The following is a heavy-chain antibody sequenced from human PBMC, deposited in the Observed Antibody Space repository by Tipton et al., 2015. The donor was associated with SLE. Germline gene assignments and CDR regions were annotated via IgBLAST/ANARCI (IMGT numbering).Heavy chain of an antibody. V-gene: IGHV4-38-2*01. J-gene: IGHJ3*01. Sequence: TLSLTCDVSGYSIRTGYFWAWLRPPPGKGLEWMGRIHPGGDTPYNPPLRSRVTISANTSKNQISLKVTSVTAADTDVYYCARWRRVITTGPNGFDVWGQGTIVTVSS. CDR2: IHPGGDT. CDR3: ARWRRVITTGPNGFDV. CDR1: GYSIRTGYF. D-gene: IGHD3-22*01.